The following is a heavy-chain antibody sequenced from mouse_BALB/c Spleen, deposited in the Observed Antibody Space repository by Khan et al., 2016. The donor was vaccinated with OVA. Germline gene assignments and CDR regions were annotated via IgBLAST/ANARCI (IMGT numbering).Heavy chain of an antibody. CDR2: INTYTGEP. Sequence: QIQLVQSGPELKKPGETVKISCKASGYTFTNYGMNWVKQSPGKALKWMGWINTYTGEPTYADDFKGRFAFSLETSARTAYLQSNNLKNEDTVTFFFSRPPYFSYTLDYWGQGTSVTVSS. CDR1: GYTFTNYG. D-gene: IGHD2-10*01. J-gene: IGHJ4*01. V-gene: IGHV9-3-1*01. CDR3: SRPPYFSYTLDY.